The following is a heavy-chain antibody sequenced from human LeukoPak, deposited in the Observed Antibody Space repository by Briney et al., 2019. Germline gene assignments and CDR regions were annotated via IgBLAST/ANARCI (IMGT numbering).Heavy chain of an antibody. CDR2: IRYDGSNK. CDR1: GFTFSSYG. J-gene: IGHJ4*02. D-gene: IGHD6-6*01. V-gene: IGHV3-30*02. CDR3: AKGALSIAARYFDY. Sequence: GGSLRLSCAASGFTFSSYGMHWVRQAPGKGLEWVAFIRYDGSNKYYADSVKGRFTISRDNSKNTLYLQMNSLRAEDTAVYYCAKGALSIAARYFDYWGQGTLVTVSS.